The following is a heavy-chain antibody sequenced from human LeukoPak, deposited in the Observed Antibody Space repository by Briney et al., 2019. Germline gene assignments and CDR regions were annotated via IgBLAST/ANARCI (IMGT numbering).Heavy chain of an antibody. CDR2: IIPILGIA. CDR1: GYTFTSYG. Sequence: SVEVSCKASGYTFTSYGISWVRQAPGQGLEWMGRIIPILGIANYAQKFQGRVTITADKSTSTAYMELSSLRSDDTAVYYCARGVHDYDLWSGYFYCFDPRGQGTLVTVSS. CDR3: ARGVHDYDLWSGYFYCFDP. D-gene: IGHD3-3*01. V-gene: IGHV1-69*04. J-gene: IGHJ5*02.